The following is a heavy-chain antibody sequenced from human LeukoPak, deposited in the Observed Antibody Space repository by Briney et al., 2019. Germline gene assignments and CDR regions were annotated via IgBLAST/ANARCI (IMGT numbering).Heavy chain of an antibody. Sequence: PSETLSLTCTVSGYSISTSYYWGWIRQPPGKGLEWIGSIYHSGNTYYDPSLKSRVTISVDTSKNQFSLKLNSVTAADTAVYYCARAGYGDSDFDYWGQGTLVTVSS. CDR3: ARAGYGDSDFDY. D-gene: IGHD4-17*01. CDR2: IYHSGNT. J-gene: IGHJ4*02. CDR1: GYSISTSYY. V-gene: IGHV4-38-2*02.